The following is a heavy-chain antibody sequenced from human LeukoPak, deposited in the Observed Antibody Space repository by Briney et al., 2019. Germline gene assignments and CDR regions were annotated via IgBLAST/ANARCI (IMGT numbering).Heavy chain of an antibody. J-gene: IGHJ6*03. D-gene: IGHD5-18*01. CDR2: ISSSGNTV. Sequence: PGGSLRLSCAASGFTFSDYYMSWIRQAPGKGLEWVSYISSSGNTVKYADSVKGRFTISRDNAKNSLYLQMNSLRAEDTAVYYCARTTAGGYTYGYFYYYYMDVWGKGTTVTISS. CDR1: GFTFSDYY. CDR3: ARTTAGGYTYGYFYYYYMDV. V-gene: IGHV3-11*04.